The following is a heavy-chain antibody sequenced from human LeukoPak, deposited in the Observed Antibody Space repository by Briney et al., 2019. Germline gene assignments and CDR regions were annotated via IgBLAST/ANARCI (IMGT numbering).Heavy chain of an antibody. J-gene: IGHJ4*02. CDR3: ARDGSGTHYNVPLRH. Sequence: ASVKVSCKASGYTFSFYGVSWVRQAPGQGLEWMGWISAHNGDTYSAQKLQGRVTMTTDISTSTAYMELRSLRSDDTAVYYCARDGSGTHYNVPLRHWGRGTLVTVSS. D-gene: IGHD3-10*01. CDR1: GYTFSFYG. CDR2: ISAHNGDT. V-gene: IGHV1-18*04.